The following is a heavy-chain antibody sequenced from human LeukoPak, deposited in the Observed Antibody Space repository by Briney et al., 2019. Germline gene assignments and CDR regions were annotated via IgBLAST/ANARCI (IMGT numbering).Heavy chain of an antibody. CDR2: IIANTGHP. J-gene: IGHJ4*02. Sequence: ASVKVSCKTSGYTFSVYAMTWVRQAPGQGLEWMGWIIANTGHPTYAQDFTGRFVFSVDTSVSTAYLQINSLKDDDTAVYYCARVRSVEPVGVTARFDSWGQGTLITVSS. CDR3: ARVRSVEPVGVTARFDS. CDR1: GYTFSVYA. D-gene: IGHD1-26*01. V-gene: IGHV7-4-1*02.